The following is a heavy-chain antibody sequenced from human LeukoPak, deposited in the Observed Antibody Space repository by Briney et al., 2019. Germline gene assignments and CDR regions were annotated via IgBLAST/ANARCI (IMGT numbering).Heavy chain of an antibody. CDR3: ARVGSSSWYSFAY. CDR2: IDPNSGGT. V-gene: IGHV1-2*06. CDR1: GYTFTGYY. J-gene: IGHJ4*02. Sequence: ASVKVSCKASGYTFTGYYMHWVRQAPGQGLEWMGRIDPNSGGTNYVQKFQGRVTMTRDTSISTAYMELSRLRSDDTAVYYCARVGSSSWYSFAYWGQGTLVTVSS. D-gene: IGHD6-13*01.